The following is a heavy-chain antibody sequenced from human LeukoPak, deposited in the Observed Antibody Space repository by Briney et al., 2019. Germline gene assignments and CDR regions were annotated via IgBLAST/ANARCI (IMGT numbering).Heavy chain of an antibody. CDR3: AKDGLWFGELVYMDV. CDR1: GFTFDDYA. Sequence: GGSLRLSCAASGFTFDDYAIHWVRHVPGKGLEWVSGISWNSGTIGYEVSVKGRFTISRDNAKNSLYLQMNSLRAEDTALYYCAKDGLWFGELVYMDVWGKGTTVTISS. V-gene: IGHV3-9*01. J-gene: IGHJ6*03. D-gene: IGHD3-10*01. CDR2: ISWNSGTI.